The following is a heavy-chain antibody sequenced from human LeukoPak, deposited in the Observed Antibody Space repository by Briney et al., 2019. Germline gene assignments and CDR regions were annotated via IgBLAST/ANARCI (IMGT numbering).Heavy chain of an antibody. Sequence: GGSLRLSCATSGFAFSSYWMLWVRHAPGKGLVWVSRISGDGSITTYADSVKGRFTISRDNTKTILYLQMNSLRDEDTATYYCARSQFDYWGQGILVTVSS. J-gene: IGHJ4*02. CDR2: ISGDGSIT. V-gene: IGHV3-74*01. CDR3: ARSQFDY. CDR1: GFAFSSYW.